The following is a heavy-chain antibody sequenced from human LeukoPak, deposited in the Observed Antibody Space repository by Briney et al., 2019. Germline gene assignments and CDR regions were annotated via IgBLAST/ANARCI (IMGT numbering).Heavy chain of an antibody. CDR1: GFTFSSYW. CDR3: ARDLTPEYYDFWSGYSAGY. CDR2: ISSSGSTI. D-gene: IGHD3-3*01. J-gene: IGHJ4*02. Sequence: GGSLRLSCAASGFTFSSYWMSWVRQAPGKGLEWVSYISSSGSTIYYADSVKGRFTISRDNAKNSLYLQMNSLRAEDTAVYYCARDLTPEYYDFWSGYSAGYWGQGTLVTVSS. V-gene: IGHV3-48*04.